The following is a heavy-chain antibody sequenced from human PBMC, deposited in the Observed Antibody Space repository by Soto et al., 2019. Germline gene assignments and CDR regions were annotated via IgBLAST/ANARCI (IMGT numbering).Heavy chain of an antibody. CDR3: ARHRGVRTHFEH. CDR1: GGSISSYY. D-gene: IGHD3-10*01. V-gene: IGHV4-59*08. Sequence: QVQLQESGPGLVKPSETLSLTCTVSGGSISSYYWSWIRQPPGKGLEWIGYIYYSGSTNYNPSLKSRVTRSVDTSENQFSLKLSSVTAADTAVYYCARHRGVRTHFEHWGQGTLVTVSS. J-gene: IGHJ1*01. CDR2: IYYSGST.